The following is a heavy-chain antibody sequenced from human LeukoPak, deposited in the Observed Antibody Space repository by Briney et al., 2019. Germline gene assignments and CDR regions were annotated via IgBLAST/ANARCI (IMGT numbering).Heavy chain of an antibody. Sequence: ASVKVSCKASGYTFTGYYMHWVRQAPGQGLEWMGWINPNSGGTNYAQKFQGRVTMTRDTSISTAYMELSRLRSDDTAVYYCARGIAVAGTWAFDIWGQGTMVTVSS. CDR1: GYTFTGYY. CDR3: ARGIAVAGTWAFDI. CDR2: INPNSGGT. J-gene: IGHJ3*02. V-gene: IGHV1-2*02. D-gene: IGHD6-19*01.